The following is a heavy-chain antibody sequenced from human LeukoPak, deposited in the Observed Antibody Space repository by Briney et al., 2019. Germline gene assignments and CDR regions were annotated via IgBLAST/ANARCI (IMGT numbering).Heavy chain of an antibody. D-gene: IGHD4-23*01. CDR1: GFTFDDYA. CDR3: AKANGGNSIGWFDP. Sequence: GGSLRLSCAASGFTFDDYAMHWVRQAPGKGLEWDSGISWNSGSIGYADSVKGRFTISRDNAKNSLYLQMNSLRAEDTALYYCAKANGGNSIGWFDPWGQGTLVTVSS. J-gene: IGHJ5*02. V-gene: IGHV3-9*01. CDR2: ISWNSGSI.